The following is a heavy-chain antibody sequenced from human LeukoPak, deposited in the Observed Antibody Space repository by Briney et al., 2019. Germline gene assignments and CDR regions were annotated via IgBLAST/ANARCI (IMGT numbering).Heavy chain of an antibody. D-gene: IGHD3-10*01. Sequence: PSETLSLTCAVSGGSISSNNWWNWVRQPPGKGLEWIGEIFHSGSPYYNPSLKSRVTISVDTSKKQFSLKLSSVTAADTAVYYCARHVGFITMVRGVINNNWFDPWGQGTLVTVSS. J-gene: IGHJ5*02. V-gene: IGHV4-4*02. CDR1: GGSISSNNW. CDR2: IFHSGSP. CDR3: ARHVGFITMVRGVINNNWFDP.